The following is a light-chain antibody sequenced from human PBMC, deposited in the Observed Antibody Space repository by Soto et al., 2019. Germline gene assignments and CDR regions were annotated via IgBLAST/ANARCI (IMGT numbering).Light chain of an antibody. CDR3: QQYSSLPWT. V-gene: IGKV4-1*01. CDR1: QTVLYHSNNKNY. Sequence: DIVMTQSPESLAVSLGERTTIDCKSSQTVLYHSNNKNYLAWYHQKPGQPPKLLIYWASTRESGVPARFSGSGSGTDFTLTISSLQAEDVGIYYCQQYSSLPWTFGQGTKVDI. J-gene: IGKJ1*01. CDR2: WAS.